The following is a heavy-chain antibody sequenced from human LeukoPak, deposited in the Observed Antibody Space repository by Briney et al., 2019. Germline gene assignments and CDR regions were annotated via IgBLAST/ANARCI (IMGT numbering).Heavy chain of an antibody. CDR3: AKVRGRGYSYGYDAFDI. CDR2: ISYDGTNK. D-gene: IGHD5-18*01. V-gene: IGHV3-30*18. Sequence: GGSLRLSCVASGFTFSSYGMHWVRQAPGKELQWVALISYDGTNKYYADSVKGRFTISRDNSKNTLYLQMNSLRAEDTAVYYCAKVRGRGYSYGYDAFDIWGQGTMVTVSS. CDR1: GFTFSSYG. J-gene: IGHJ3*02.